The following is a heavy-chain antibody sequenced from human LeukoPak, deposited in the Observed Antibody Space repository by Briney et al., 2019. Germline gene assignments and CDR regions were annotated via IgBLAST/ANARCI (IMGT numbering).Heavy chain of an antibody. V-gene: IGHV3-53*05. CDR2: IYSGGST. CDR1: GFTVSSNY. D-gene: IGHD3-22*01. Sequence: GGSLRLSCAASGFTVSSNYMSWVRQAPGKGLEWVSIIYSGGSTFYADSVKGRFTISRDNSKNTLYLQMNSLRAEDTAVYYCARGLAYYYDSIAYFLDYWGQGILVTVSS. J-gene: IGHJ4*02. CDR3: ARGLAYYYDSIAYFLDY.